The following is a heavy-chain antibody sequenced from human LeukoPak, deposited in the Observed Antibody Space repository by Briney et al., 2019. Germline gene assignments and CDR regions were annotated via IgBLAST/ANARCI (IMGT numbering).Heavy chain of an antibody. Sequence: SETLSLTCTVSGGSISNYYWSWIRQPAGKGLEWIGRIYTSGSTKYNPSLKSRVTISLDTSKNQFSLKLSSVTAADTAVYYCARGDVDTVIDYWGQGTLVTVSS. CDR1: GGSISNYY. CDR3: ARGDVDTVIDY. CDR2: IYTSGST. D-gene: IGHD5-18*01. V-gene: IGHV4-4*07. J-gene: IGHJ4*02.